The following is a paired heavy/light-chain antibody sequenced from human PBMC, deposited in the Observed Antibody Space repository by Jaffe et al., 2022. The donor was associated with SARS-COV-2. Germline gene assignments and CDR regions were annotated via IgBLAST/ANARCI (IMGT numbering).Light chain of an antibody. J-gene: IGKJ2*01. CDR3: QQFDNRPYT. CDR1: QDITNF. V-gene: IGKV1-33*01. Sequence: DIQMTQSPSSLSASVGDRVTITCQASQDITNFLHWYQQKPGKAPKLLIYDASNLETGVPSRFSGGGSGTDFTFIISSLQPEDIATYYCQQFDNRPYTFGQGTKLEIK. CDR2: DAS.
Heavy chain of an antibody. CDR1: GFTFGDYA. V-gene: IGHV3-49*05. Sequence: EVQLVESGGGFVKPGRSLRLSCTASGFTFGDYAMNWFRQAPGKGLEWVGFIRSKAYGGTTEYAASVKGRFIISRDDSKSIAYLQMNSLKTEDIAVYYCTRGRAVVGATSPFDYWGQGTLVTVSS. D-gene: IGHD1-26*01. J-gene: IGHJ4*02. CDR2: IRSKAYGGTT. CDR3: TRGRAVVGATSPFDY.